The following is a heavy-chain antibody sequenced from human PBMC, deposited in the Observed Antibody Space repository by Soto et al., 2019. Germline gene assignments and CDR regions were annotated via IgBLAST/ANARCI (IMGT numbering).Heavy chain of an antibody. D-gene: IGHD4-17*01. CDR2: IYYTGST. CDR1: GGSFSSGDYY. V-gene: IGHV4-30-4*01. Sequence: QVQLQESGPGVVKPSQTLSLTCTVSGGSFSSGDYYWSWVRQPPGKGLEWIGYIYYTGSTFNNPSLKSRVSISIDTSKTQFSRTLSSVTAADTAVYYCARIHFGDEPSYYYYGMDVGGQGTTVTVAS. J-gene: IGHJ6*02. CDR3: ARIHFGDEPSYYYYGMDV.